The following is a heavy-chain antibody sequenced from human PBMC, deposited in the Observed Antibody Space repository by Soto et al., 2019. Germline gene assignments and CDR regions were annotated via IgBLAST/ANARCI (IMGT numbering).Heavy chain of an antibody. J-gene: IGHJ3*02. CDR2: INPDGSVK. CDR1: RFAFSTSY. D-gene: IGHD3-16*01. CDR3: ARDPFFGAYDI. V-gene: IGHV3-7*01. Sequence: EVQLVESGGGLVQPGGSLRLSCAASRFAFSTSYMSWVRQAQGKGLQWVGNINPDGSVKNYVDSVKGRFIISSDNAENSLYLQMNSLRAEDTGVYYCARDPFFGAYDIWGQGALVTVS.